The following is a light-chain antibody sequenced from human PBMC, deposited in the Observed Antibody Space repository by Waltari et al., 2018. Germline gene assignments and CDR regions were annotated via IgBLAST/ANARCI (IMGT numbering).Light chain of an antibody. V-gene: IGKV1-5*03. CDR2: KAS. CDR1: QNGETC. Sequence: CRASQNGETCWASFQQNPGKAPKRLISKASDLLSGCPSRFSGSRSGTEFTLTISCLQSDDFATYYCQQYISWGIFTFGPGTKVDVK. J-gene: IGKJ3*01. CDR3: QQYISWGIFT.